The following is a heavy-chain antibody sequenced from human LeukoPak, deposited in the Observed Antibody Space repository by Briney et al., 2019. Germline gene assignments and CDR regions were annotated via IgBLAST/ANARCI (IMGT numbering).Heavy chain of an antibody. CDR3: ARGGFIVGANQYFQW. V-gene: IGHV3-74*01. CDR2: IATDGSDS. Sequence: GGALRLSCVASGFTFDRHWMHWVRQAPGKVLVWVSRIATDGSDSGYAESVKGRITISRDNTKNTQCLQMDSLRVEDTAVYYCARGGFIVGANQYFQWWGQGTRVIVSS. D-gene: IGHD3-16*02. CDR1: GFTFDRHW. J-gene: IGHJ4*02.